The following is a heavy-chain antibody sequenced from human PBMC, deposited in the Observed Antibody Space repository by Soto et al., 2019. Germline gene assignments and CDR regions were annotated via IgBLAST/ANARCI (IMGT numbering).Heavy chain of an antibody. CDR3: ATNWGALYQSYDGMDV. Sequence: QVQLVESGGGVVQPGRSLRLSCAATGFTFSHYGMHWVRQAPGKGLEWVAVIWYDGSNKYYADSVKGRCTISRDNSKNTVFLQMSSLRDEDTAVYYCATNWGALYQSYDGMDVWGQGTTVTVSS. CDR1: GFTFSHYG. D-gene: IGHD7-27*01. V-gene: IGHV3-33*01. J-gene: IGHJ6*02. CDR2: IWYDGSNK.